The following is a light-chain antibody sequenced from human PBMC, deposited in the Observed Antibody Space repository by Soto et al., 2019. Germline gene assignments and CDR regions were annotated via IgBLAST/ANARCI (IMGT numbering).Light chain of an antibody. J-gene: IGKJ2*01. V-gene: IGKV3-20*01. CDR2: GAS. Sequence: EIVLTQSPGTLSLSPGDRATLSFRASQTVSYIYLAWYQQKPGQAPRRLIYGASSRATGIPDRFSGSGSGTDFTLTVSRLEPEDFAVYYCQQFDGSSYNFGQGTKLEIK. CDR3: QQFDGSSYN. CDR1: QTVSYIY.